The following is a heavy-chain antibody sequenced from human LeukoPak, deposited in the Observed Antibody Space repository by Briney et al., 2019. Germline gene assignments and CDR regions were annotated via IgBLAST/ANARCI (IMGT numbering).Heavy chain of an antibody. CDR1: GYTFTRDA. CDR2: INTNTGNP. V-gene: IGHV7-4-1*02. J-gene: IGHJ4*02. D-gene: IGHD4-17*01. CDR3: ARDRSSYGKGHYDF. Sequence: ASVKVSCKASGYTFTRDAINWVRQAPGQGLEWMGWINTNTGNPTYAQGFTGRFVFSLDTSVSTAYLQINSLKAEDTAVYYCARDRSSYGKGHYDFWGQGTLVTVSS.